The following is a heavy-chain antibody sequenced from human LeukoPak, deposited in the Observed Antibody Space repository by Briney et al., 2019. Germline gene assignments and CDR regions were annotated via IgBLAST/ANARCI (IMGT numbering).Heavy chain of an antibody. V-gene: IGHV4-59*01. CDR2: IYYSWST. CDR3: ARRSYYYGADAFDI. CDR1: GGSISSYY. D-gene: IGHD3-10*01. J-gene: IGHJ3*02. Sequence: PSETLSLTCTVSGGSISSYYWSWIRQPPGKGLEWFGYIYYSWSTNYNPSLKSRVTISVETSKTQFSLKLSSVPAADTAVYYCARRSYYYGADAFDIWGQGTMGTVSS.